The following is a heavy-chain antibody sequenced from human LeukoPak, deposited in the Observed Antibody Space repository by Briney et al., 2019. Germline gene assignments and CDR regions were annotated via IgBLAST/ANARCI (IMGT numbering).Heavy chain of an antibody. J-gene: IGHJ3*02. CDR2: ISGYNGHT. V-gene: IGHV1-18*01. CDR1: GYTFTNYG. D-gene: IGHD3-22*01. Sequence: ASVKVSCKASGYTFTNYGISWVRQAPGQGLEWMGWISGYNGHTNYAQKLQGRVTMTTDTSTTTAYMELRSLRSDDTAVYYCARVLRPRYYYDSSGYYADALDIWDQGTMVTVSS. CDR3: ARVLRPRYYYDSSGYYADALDI.